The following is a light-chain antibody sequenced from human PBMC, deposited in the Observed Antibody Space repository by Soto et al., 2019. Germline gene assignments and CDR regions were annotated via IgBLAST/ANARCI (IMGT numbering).Light chain of an antibody. CDR2: GAS. V-gene: IGKV3-15*01. Sequence: EIMMTQSPATLSVSPGERATLYCRASQSVKSNLAWYQQKPGQAPRLLIYGASTRATGIPARFSGSGSGTDFTLTISRLEPEDFAVYYCYQYDTSPWTFGQGTKVDIK. CDR1: QSVKSN. J-gene: IGKJ1*01. CDR3: YQYDTSPWT.